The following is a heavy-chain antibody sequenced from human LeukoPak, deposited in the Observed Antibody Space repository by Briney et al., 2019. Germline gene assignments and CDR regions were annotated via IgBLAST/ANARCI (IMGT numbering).Heavy chain of an antibody. D-gene: IGHD3-9*01. V-gene: IGHV1-18*01. CDR3: ARASTYDILTGYYYVY. Sequence: PGASVKVSCKASGYTFTSYGISWVRQAPGQGLEWMGWISAYNGNTNYAQKLQGRVTMTTDTSTSTAYMELRSLRSDDTAVYYCARASTYDILTGYYYVYWGQGTLVTVSS. CDR1: GYTFTSYG. CDR2: ISAYNGNT. J-gene: IGHJ4*02.